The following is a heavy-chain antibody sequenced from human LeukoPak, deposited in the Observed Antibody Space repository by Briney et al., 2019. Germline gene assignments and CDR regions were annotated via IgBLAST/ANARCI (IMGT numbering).Heavy chain of an antibody. V-gene: IGHV4-39*07. J-gene: IGHJ4*02. CDR1: GGSISTSTFY. Sequence: SETLSLTCTVSGGSISTSTFYWAWIRQPPGKGLEWIGSVYYSGDTKYNPSLMSRVTMSVDTSKNQFSLKLSSVTAADTAVYYCARGLVDYYDSSGYYYFDYWGQGTLVTVSS. D-gene: IGHD3-22*01. CDR2: VYYSGDT. CDR3: ARGLVDYYDSSGYYYFDY.